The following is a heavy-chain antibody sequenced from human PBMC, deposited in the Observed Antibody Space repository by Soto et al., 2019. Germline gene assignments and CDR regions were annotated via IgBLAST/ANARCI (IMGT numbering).Heavy chain of an antibody. CDR2: INAGNGNT. J-gene: IGHJ5*01. CDR3: AREGGSYYRTLDS. D-gene: IGHD1-26*01. V-gene: IGHV1-3*01. CDR1: GYTFTGYA. Sequence: ASVKVSCKASGYTFTGYAMHWVRQAPGQRLEWMGWINAGNGNTKYSQKFQGRVTITRDTSASTAYMELSSLRAEDTAVYYCAREGGSYYRTLDSWGQGTLVTVSS.